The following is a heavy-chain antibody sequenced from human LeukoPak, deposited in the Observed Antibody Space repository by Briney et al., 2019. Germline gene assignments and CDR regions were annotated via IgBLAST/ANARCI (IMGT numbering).Heavy chain of an antibody. CDR1: GGTFSSYA. J-gene: IGHJ4*02. D-gene: IGHD6-19*01. CDR3: ASMSLYSSGWYLGY. V-gene: IGHV1-69*04. CDR2: IIPILGIA. Sequence: GASVKVSCKASGGTFSSYAISWVRQAPGQGLEWMGRIIPILGIANYAQKFQGRVTITADKSTSTAYMELSSLRSEDTAVYYCASMSLYSSGWYLGYWGQGTLVTVSS.